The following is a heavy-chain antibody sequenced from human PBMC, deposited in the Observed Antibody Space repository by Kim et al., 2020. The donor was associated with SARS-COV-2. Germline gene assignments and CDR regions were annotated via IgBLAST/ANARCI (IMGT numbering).Heavy chain of an antibody. V-gene: IGHV3-64*01. J-gene: IGHJ4*02. CDR3: ARVGYSGSDNPAYYFDY. CDR1: GFTFSSYA. CDR2: ISSNGGST. D-gene: IGHD1-26*01. Sequence: GGSLRLSCAASGFTFSSYAMHWVRQAPGKGLEYVSAISSNGGSTYYANSVKGRFTISRDNSKNTLYLQMGSLRAEDMAVYYCARVGYSGSDNPAYYFDYWGQGTLVTVSS.